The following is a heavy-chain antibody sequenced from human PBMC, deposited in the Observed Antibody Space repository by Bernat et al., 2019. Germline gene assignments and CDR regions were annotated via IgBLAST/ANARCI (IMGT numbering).Heavy chain of an antibody. CDR3: ARGDVGTTSLGADY. CDR1: GGSFSGYY. Sequence: QVQLQQWGAGLLKPSETLSLTCAVYGGSFSGYYWSWIRQPPGKGLEWIGEINHSGSTNYNPPLKSRVTISVDTCKNQFSLKQSSVKAVDTAVYYCARGDVGTTSLGADYWGQGTLVTVCS. J-gene: IGHJ4*02. V-gene: IGHV4-34*01. D-gene: IGHD3-3*01. CDR2: INHSGST.